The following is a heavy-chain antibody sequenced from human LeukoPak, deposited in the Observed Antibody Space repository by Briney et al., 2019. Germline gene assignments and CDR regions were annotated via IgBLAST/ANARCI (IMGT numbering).Heavy chain of an antibody. CDR1: GGSFSGYY. J-gene: IGHJ5*02. CDR3: ARVPSGYGGTNWFGP. V-gene: IGHV4-34*01. CDR2: INHSGST. Sequence: SETLSLTCAVYGGSFSGYYWSWIRQPPGKGLEWIGEINHSGSTNYNPSLKSRVTISVDTSKNQFSLKLSSVTAADTAVYYCARVPSGYGGTNWFGPRGQGTLVTVSS. D-gene: IGHD3-3*01.